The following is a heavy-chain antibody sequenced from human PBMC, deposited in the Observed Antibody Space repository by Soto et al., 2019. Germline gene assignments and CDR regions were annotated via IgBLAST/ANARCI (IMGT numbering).Heavy chain of an antibody. Sequence: QMQLLESGPGLVKPSETLSLTCAVSSASIDNNWNWVRQPPGKGLEWIGEIHQSGISYKNPSLKSRVTMSVDKSKNQFSLNLSSVTAEETAVYFCARSFGWYAFDQWGQGTLVTVSS. CDR1: SASIDNN. J-gene: IGHJ4*02. CDR2: IHQSGIS. CDR3: ARSFGWYAFDQ. D-gene: IGHD6-19*01. V-gene: IGHV4-4*02.